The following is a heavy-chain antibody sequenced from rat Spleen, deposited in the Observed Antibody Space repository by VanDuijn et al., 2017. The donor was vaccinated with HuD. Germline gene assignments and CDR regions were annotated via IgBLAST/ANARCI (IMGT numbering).Heavy chain of an antibody. Sequence: VQVVESGGGLVQPGKSLKLSCSASGFTFSSYGMHWIRQAPGKGLDWVAYISSSSGTVYADAVKSRFTISRDNAKNTLYLQLNSLKSEDTASYYCARSVFDYWGQGVMVTVSS. CDR1: GFTFSSYG. V-gene: IGHV5-62*01. J-gene: IGHJ2*01. CDR3: ARSVFDY. CDR2: ISSSSGT.